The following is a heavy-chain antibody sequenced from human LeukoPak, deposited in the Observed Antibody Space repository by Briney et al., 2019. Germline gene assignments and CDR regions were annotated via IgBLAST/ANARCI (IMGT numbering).Heavy chain of an antibody. V-gene: IGHV4-39*01. D-gene: IGHD5-18*01. CDR2: IYYSGST. CDR3: ARHGGIQLWLRFWFDP. J-gene: IGHJ5*02. Sequence: PSETLSLTCTVSGGFISSSSYYWGWTRQPPGKGLEWIGSIYYSGSTYYNPSLKSRVTISVDTSKNQFSLKLSSVTAADTAVYYCARHGGIQLWLRFWFDPWGQGTLVTVSS. CDR1: GGFISSSSYY.